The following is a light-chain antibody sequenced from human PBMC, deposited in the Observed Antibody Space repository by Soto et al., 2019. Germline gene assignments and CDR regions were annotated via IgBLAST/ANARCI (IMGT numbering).Light chain of an antibody. J-gene: IGKJ4*01. Sequence: EIVLTQSPATLSLSPGERATLSCRASQSVSSYLAWYQQKPGQAPRLLIYDAANRATGIPARFSGSGSGTDFTLTISSLEPEDFAVYYCQQRSNWPLGLTFGGGTEVEIK. CDR2: DAA. V-gene: IGKV3-11*01. CDR1: QSVSSY. CDR3: QQRSNWPLGLT.